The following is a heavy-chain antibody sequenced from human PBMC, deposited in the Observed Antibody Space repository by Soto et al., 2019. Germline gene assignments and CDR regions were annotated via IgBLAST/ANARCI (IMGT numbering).Heavy chain of an antibody. CDR1: GGSVSSGGYY. Sequence: PSETLSLTCTVSGGSVSSGGYYWSWIRQLPGKGLEWIGYIYNTGNTFYNPSLKSRVSISLDTSKRQFSLKLTSVTAADTAIYYCAGSSERSTFDYWGQGTLVTVSS. D-gene: IGHD6-25*01. CDR3: AGSSERSTFDY. J-gene: IGHJ4*02. CDR2: IYNTGNT. V-gene: IGHV4-31*03.